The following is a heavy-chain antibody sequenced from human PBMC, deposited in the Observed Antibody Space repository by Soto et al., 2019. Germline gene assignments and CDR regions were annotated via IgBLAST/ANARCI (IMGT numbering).Heavy chain of an antibody. CDR1: GFTFSSYA. CDR3: AKEAGSGSYRHDYYYYYMDV. D-gene: IGHD3-10*01. Sequence: GGSLRLSCAASGFTFSSYAMSWVRQAPGKGLEWVSAISGSGGSTYYADSVKGRFTISRDNSKNTLYLQMNSLRAEDTAVYYCAKEAGSGSYRHDYYYYYMDVWGKGTTVTVSS. J-gene: IGHJ6*03. CDR2: ISGSGGST. V-gene: IGHV3-23*01.